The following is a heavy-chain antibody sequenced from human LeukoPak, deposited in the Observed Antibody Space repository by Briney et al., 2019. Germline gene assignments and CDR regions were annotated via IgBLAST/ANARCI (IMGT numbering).Heavy chain of an antibody. CDR2: ISAYNGNT. CDR1: SYTFTSYG. J-gene: IGHJ6*02. V-gene: IGHV1-18*01. CDR3: ARVLYAYGYYYGMDV. D-gene: IGHD5/OR15-5a*01. Sequence: GASVKVSCKASSYTFTSYGISWVRQAPGQGLEWMGWISAYNGNTNYAQKLQGRVTMTTDTSTSTAYMELRSLRSDDTAVYYCARVLYAYGYYYGMDVWGQGTTVTVSS.